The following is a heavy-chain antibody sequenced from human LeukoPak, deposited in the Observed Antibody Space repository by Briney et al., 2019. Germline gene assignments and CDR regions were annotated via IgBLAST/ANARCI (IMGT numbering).Heavy chain of an antibody. CDR1: GGSISSSSYY. J-gene: IGHJ4*02. CDR2: IYYSGST. D-gene: IGHD3-22*01. V-gene: IGHV4-39*07. CDR3: ARASSGFQALFDY. Sequence: PSETLSLTCTVSGGSISSSSYYWGWIRQPPGKGLEWIGSIYYSGSTYYNPSLKSRVTISVDTSKNQFSLKLSSVTAADTAVYYCARASSGFQALFDYWGQGALVTVSS.